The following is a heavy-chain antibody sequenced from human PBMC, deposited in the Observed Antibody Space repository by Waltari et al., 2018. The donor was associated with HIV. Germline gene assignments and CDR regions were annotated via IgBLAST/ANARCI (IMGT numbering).Heavy chain of an antibody. CDR3: ARGSNKLLDY. V-gene: IGHV6-1*01. Sequence: QVQLQQSGPGLVKPSQTLSLTCAISGDSVSSNSAAWNWIRHSPSRGLEWLGRTYYMSKGYNDYALFVKGRVTITPDTSGNQFSLQLNSVTPEDTAVYYCARGSNKLLDYWGQGTLVTVSS. D-gene: IGHD1-26*01. CDR2: TYYMSKGYN. CDR1: GDSVSSNSAA. J-gene: IGHJ4*02.